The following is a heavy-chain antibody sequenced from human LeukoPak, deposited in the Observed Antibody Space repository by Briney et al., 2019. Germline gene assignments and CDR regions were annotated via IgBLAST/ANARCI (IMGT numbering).Heavy chain of an antibody. J-gene: IGHJ4*02. CDR1: GGSFSGYY. Sequence: SETLSLTCAVYGGSFSGYYWSWIRQPPGKGLEWIGESNHSGSTKYNPSLKSRVTISVDTSKNQFSLKLSSVTAADTAVYYCASHYYYDSSGLTWGQGTLVTVAS. CDR3: ASHYYYDSSGLT. V-gene: IGHV4-34*01. CDR2: SNHSGST. D-gene: IGHD3-22*01.